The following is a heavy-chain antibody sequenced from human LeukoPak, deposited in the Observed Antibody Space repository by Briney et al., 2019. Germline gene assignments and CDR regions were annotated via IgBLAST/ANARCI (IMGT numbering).Heavy chain of an antibody. J-gene: IGHJ4*02. V-gene: IGHV3-48*03. D-gene: IGHD3-10*02. CDR2: ISSSGSTI. Sequence: GGSLRLACAASGCTFSSYDMNWVRQAPGKGLEWVSYISSSGSTIYYADSVQGRFTISRDNAQNSLYLQMSSLRAEDTAVYYCARHVYNFDYWGQGTMCTVSA. CDR3: ARHVYNFDY. CDR1: GCTFSSYD.